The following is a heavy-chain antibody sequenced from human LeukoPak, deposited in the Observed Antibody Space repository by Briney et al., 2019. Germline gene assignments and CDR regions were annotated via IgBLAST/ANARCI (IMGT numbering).Heavy chain of an antibody. Sequence: QSGGSLRLSCVASGLTFNSYAMSWVRQAPGKGLEWVSSISYSGGSTYYADSVKGRFTIPRDNSKNTLFLQMNSLRAEDTAVYYCAKTYSSTWSDWYFDLWGRGTLVSVSS. J-gene: IGHJ2*01. CDR2: ISYSGGST. CDR1: GLTFNSYA. CDR3: AKTYSSTWSDWYFDL. V-gene: IGHV3-23*01. D-gene: IGHD6-13*01.